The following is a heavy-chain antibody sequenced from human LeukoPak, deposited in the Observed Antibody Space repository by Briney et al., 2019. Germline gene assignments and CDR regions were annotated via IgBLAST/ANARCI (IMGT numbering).Heavy chain of an antibody. V-gene: IGHV4-30-2*01. J-gene: IGHJ4*02. Sequence: SQTLSLTCAVSGGSISSGGYSWSWIRQPPGKGLEWIWYIYHSGSTYYNPSRKSRVTISVDRSKNQFSLKLSSVTAADTDVSYCARATFLRRMLGFDYWGQGTLVTVSS. CDR3: ARATFLRRMLGFDY. CDR1: GGSISSGGYS. CDR2: IYHSGST. D-gene: IGHD2/OR15-2a*01.